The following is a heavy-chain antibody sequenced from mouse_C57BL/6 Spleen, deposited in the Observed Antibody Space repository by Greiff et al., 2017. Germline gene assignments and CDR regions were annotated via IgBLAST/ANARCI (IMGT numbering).Heavy chain of an antibody. Sequence: EVKLQESGGGLVKPGGSLKLSCAASGFTFSDYGMHWVRQAPEKGLEWVAYISSGSSTIYYADTVKGRFTISRDNAKNTLFLQMTSLRSEDTAMYYCARDDDYYYFDYWGQGTTLTVSS. D-gene: IGHD2-3*01. CDR1: GFTFSDYG. J-gene: IGHJ2*01. V-gene: IGHV5-17*01. CDR3: ARDDDYYYFDY. CDR2: ISSGSSTI.